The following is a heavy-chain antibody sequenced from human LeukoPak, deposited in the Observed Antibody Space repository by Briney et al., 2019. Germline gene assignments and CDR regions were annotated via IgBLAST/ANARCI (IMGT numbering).Heavy chain of an antibody. CDR2: IIPIFGTA. J-gene: IGHJ4*02. D-gene: IGHD6-13*01. Sequence: GASVKVSCKASGGTFSSYAISWVRQAPGQGLEWMGGIIPIFGTANYAQKFQGRVTITADESTSTAYMELSSLRSEDTAVYYCARTGIAAAGTLDYWGQGTLVTVSS. V-gene: IGHV1-69*13. CDR1: GGTFSSYA. CDR3: ARTGIAAAGTLDY.